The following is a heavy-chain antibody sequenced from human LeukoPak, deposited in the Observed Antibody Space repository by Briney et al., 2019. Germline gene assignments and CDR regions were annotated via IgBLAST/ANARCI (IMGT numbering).Heavy chain of an antibody. Sequence: SETLSLTCTVSGGSISSGGYYWSWIRQPPGKGLEWIGYIYHSGSTYYNPSLKSRVTISVDRSKNQFSLKLSSVTAADTAVYYCARWGTSTLHNWFDPWGQGTLVTVSS. J-gene: IGHJ5*02. V-gene: IGHV4-30-2*01. D-gene: IGHD1-1*01. CDR2: IYHSGST. CDR1: GGSISSGGYY. CDR3: ARWGTSTLHNWFDP.